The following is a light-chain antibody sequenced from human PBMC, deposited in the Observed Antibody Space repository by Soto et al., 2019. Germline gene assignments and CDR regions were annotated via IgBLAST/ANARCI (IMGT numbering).Light chain of an antibody. Sequence: ALTQPASVSGSPGQSITISCTGTSSNVGSYKFVSWYQQHPGKAPKLMIYEGIKRPSGISNRFSGSKSGNTASLTISGLQPEDEADYYCYSYAGGSTYVFGTGTKLTVL. J-gene: IGLJ1*01. CDR3: YSYAGGSTYV. CDR2: EGI. V-gene: IGLV2-23*01. CDR1: SSNVGSYKF.